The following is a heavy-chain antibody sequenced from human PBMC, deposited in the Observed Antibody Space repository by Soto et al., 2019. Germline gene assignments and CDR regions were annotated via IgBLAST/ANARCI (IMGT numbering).Heavy chain of an antibody. CDR1: GGTFSSYA. CDR3: ARAVSGSKDPYYYGMYV. CDR2: IIPIFGTA. J-gene: IGHJ6*02. Sequence: GASVKVSCKASGGTFSSYAISWVRQAPGQGLEWMGGIIPIFGTANYAQKFQGRVTITADESTSTAYMELSSLRSEDTAVYYCARAVSGSKDPYYYGMYVWGQRSTVTVSS. V-gene: IGHV1-69*13. D-gene: IGHD1-7*01.